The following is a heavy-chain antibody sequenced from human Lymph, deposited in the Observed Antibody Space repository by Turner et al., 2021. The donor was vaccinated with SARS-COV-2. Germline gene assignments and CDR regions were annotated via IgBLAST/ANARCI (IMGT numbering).Heavy chain of an antibody. CDR2: IHHSGNT. Sequence: QVQLQESAPGLGKPSGTLSLPCAGAGGSTSSSNWWSWVRQPPGKGLEWIGEIHHSGNTNYNPSLKSRVTISVDKSKNQFSLKLSSVTAADTALYYCATKNCSGGSCSYFDYWGQGTLVTVSS. J-gene: IGHJ4*02. V-gene: IGHV4-4*02. CDR1: GGSTSSSNW. D-gene: IGHD2-15*01. CDR3: ATKNCSGGSCSYFDY.